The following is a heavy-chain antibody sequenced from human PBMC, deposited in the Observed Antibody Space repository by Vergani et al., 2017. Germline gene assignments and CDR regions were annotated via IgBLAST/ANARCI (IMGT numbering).Heavy chain of an antibody. V-gene: IGHV4-39*01. D-gene: IGHD1-26*01. CDR3: ARQTEGDHYYDYLDA. Sequence: QLQLQESGPGLVKPSETLSLTCSVSGDSINSSTYYWGWIRQTPEKGLEWIGSVYYTGSTYYNPSLTSRVTMSIDTSKNVFSLRMTSVTAADTAVYYCARQTEGDHYYDYLDALAKGAAVTVSS. J-gene: IGHJ6*03. CDR2: VYYTGST. CDR1: GDSINSSTYY.